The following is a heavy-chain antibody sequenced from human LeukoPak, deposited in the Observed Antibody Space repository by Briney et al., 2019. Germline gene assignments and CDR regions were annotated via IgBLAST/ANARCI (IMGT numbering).Heavy chain of an antibody. Sequence: ASVKVSCKASGYTFSSCGISWVRQTPGQGLEWMAWISVYSGNTNYAQTLQGRVTMTTDTSTSTAYMELRSLRSDDTAVYYCARDANGVLGDYWGQGTLVTVSS. V-gene: IGHV1-18*01. D-gene: IGHD2-8*01. J-gene: IGHJ4*02. CDR1: GYTFSSCG. CDR3: ARDANGVLGDY. CDR2: ISVYSGNT.